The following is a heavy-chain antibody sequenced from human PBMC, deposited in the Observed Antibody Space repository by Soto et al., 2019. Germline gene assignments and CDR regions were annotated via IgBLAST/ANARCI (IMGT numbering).Heavy chain of an antibody. J-gene: IGHJ6*02. CDR1: GFTFSSYA. D-gene: IGHD3-3*01. Sequence: QVQLVESGGGVVQPGRSLRLSCAASGFTFSSYAMHWVRQAPGKGLEWVAVISYDGSNKYYADSVKGRFTISRDNSKNTLYLQMNSLRAEDTAVYYWAREGYYDFWREDYGMDVWGQGTTVTVSS. CDR3: AREGYYDFWREDYGMDV. CDR2: ISYDGSNK. V-gene: IGHV3-30-3*01.